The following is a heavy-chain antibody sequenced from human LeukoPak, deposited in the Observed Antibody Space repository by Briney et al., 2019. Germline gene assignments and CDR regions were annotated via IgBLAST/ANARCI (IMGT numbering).Heavy chain of an antibody. D-gene: IGHD2-2*01. CDR2: MNPNSGNT. CDR1: GYTFTSYD. CDR3: ARENDPYCSSTSCYPDNWFDP. Sequence: GASVKVSCKASGYTFTSYDINWVRQATGQGLEWMGWMNPNSGNTGYAQKFQGRVTMTRNTSISTAYMELSSLRSEDTAVYYCARENDPYCSSTSCYPDNWFDPWGQGTLVTVSS. J-gene: IGHJ5*02. V-gene: IGHV1-8*01.